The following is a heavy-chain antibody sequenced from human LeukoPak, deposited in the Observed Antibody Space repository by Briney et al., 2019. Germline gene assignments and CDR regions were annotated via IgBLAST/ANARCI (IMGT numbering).Heavy chain of an antibody. D-gene: IGHD1-1*01. CDR2: IYHSGST. CDR3: ARDRGNNWNDVRSFDR. Sequence: PSETLSLTCAVSGYSISSGYYWGWIRQPPGKGLEWIGSIYHSGSTYYNPSLKSRVTISVDTSKNQFSLKLSSVTAADTAVYYCARDRGNNWNDVRSFDRWGQGTLVTVSS. J-gene: IGHJ5*02. CDR1: GYSISSGYY. V-gene: IGHV4-38-2*02.